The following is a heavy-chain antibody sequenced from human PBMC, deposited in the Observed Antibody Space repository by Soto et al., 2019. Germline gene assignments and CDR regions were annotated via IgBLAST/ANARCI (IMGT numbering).Heavy chain of an antibody. J-gene: IGHJ4*02. V-gene: IGHV3-74*01. CDR1: GFRFDYYW. Sequence: EVQLVESGGGLVQPGGSLRLSCVASGFRFDYYWMHWVRQAPGEGLMWVSRLQTDGSHPAYEDSVKGRFTISRDNAKSTLYLQMNNLRAEDTAVYYCARGGDPDYWGQGTQVTVSS. D-gene: IGHD2-21*02. CDR3: ARGGDPDY. CDR2: LQTDGSHP.